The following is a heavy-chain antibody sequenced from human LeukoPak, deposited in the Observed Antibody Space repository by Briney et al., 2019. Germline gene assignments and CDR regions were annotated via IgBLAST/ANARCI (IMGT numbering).Heavy chain of an antibody. Sequence: SVGSLRVSCAASVFTFSRYWMSCVRLSPGKGVGWGAFIQQDGSGKYYVDSVKGRFTISRDNAKNSLYLKINSLSAEDTAMYCCARSPDCSGGSCYRIVWGQGTLVTVSS. CDR3: ARSPDCSGGSCYRIV. CDR1: VFTFSRYW. CDR2: IQQDGSGK. D-gene: IGHD2-15*01. J-gene: IGHJ4*02. V-gene: IGHV3-7*05.